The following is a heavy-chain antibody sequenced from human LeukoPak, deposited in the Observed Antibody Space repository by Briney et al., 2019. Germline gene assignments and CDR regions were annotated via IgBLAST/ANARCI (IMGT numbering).Heavy chain of an antibody. J-gene: IGHJ5*02. V-gene: IGHV4-34*01. D-gene: IGHD1-20*01. CDR2: INHSGST. CDR1: VGSFSGYY. CDR3: ARGGIIGTTNNWFDP. Sequence: PSETLSLTCAVSVGSFSGYYWSWIRQPPGKGLEWIGEINHSGSTNCNPSLKSRVTISVDTSNNQFSLKLTSVTAADTAMYYCARGGIIGTTNNWFDPWGQATLVTVSS.